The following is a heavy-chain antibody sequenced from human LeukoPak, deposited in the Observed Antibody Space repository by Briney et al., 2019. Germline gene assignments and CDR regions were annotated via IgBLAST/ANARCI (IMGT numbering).Heavy chain of an antibody. V-gene: IGHV4-59*01. CDR3: ARGPYYYMDV. CDR1: GGSISSYY. J-gene: IGHJ6*03. CDR2: IYYSGST. Sequence: PSETLSLTCTVSGGSISSYYWSWIRQPPGKGLEWIGYIYYSGSTNCNPSLKSRVTISVDTSKNQFSLKLSSVTAADTAVYYCARGPYYYMDVWGKGTTVTVSS.